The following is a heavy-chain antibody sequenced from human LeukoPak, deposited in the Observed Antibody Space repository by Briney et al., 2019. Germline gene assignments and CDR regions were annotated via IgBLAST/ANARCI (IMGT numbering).Heavy chain of an antibody. Sequence: GGSLRLSCAASGFTFSSYAMSWVRQAPGKGLEWVSAISGSGGSAYYADSVKGRFTISRDNSKNTLYLQMNSLRAEDTAVYYCATGQLELRYYFDYWGQGTLVTVSS. CDR1: GFTFSSYA. J-gene: IGHJ4*02. CDR3: ATGQLELRYYFDY. CDR2: ISGSGGSA. D-gene: IGHD1-7*01. V-gene: IGHV3-23*01.